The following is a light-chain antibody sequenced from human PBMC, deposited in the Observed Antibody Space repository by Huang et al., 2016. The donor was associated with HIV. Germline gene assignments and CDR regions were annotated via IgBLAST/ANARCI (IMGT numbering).Light chain of an antibody. CDR2: AAS. J-gene: IGKJ1*01. V-gene: IGKV1-39*01. Sequence: DIQMTQSPSSLSASVGDRVTITCRASQSISTYFNWYQQKPGKAPKLLIYAASSLQSGVPSRFSGSGSGTDFSLTISSLQPEDFATYHCQQSYSTPRTFGQGTKVEIK. CDR3: QQSYSTPRT. CDR1: QSISTY.